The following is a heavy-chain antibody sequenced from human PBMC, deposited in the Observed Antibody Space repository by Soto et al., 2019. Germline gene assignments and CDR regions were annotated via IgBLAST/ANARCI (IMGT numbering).Heavy chain of an antibody. D-gene: IGHD4-17*01. J-gene: IGHJ6*02. CDR1: GFTFSTYG. V-gene: IGHV3-30*18. Sequence: QVQLVESGGGEVQPGRSLTISCAASGFTFSTYGMHWVRQTPGKGLEWVAVISYDGTNKFYSDSVKGRFTISRDNFKNTQTLQMNSLRADDAAVYYCAKDLQSYGDYDYYCYGMDVWGLGTRVTVSS. CDR3: AKDLQSYGDYDYYCYGMDV. CDR2: ISYDGTNK.